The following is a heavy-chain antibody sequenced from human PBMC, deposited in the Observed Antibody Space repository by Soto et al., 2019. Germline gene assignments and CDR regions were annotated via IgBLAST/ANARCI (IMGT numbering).Heavy chain of an antibody. CDR3: ARDRWSLIPSCSSTSCAEIFDQNYYYYYGMDV. D-gene: IGHD2-2*01. J-gene: IGHJ6*02. CDR2: ISSSGSTI. V-gene: IGHV3-11*01. Sequence: GGSLRLSCAASGFTFSDYYMSWIRQAPGKGLEWVSYISSSGSTIYYADSVKGRFTISRDNAKNSLYLQMNSLRAEDTAVYYCARDRWSLIPSCSSTSCAEIFDQNYYYYYGMDVWGQGTTVTVSS. CDR1: GFTFSDYY.